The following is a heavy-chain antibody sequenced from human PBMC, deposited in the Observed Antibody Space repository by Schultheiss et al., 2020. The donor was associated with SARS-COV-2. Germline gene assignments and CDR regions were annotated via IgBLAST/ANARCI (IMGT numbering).Heavy chain of an antibody. J-gene: IGHJ4*02. D-gene: IGHD5-24*01. CDR1: GFTFSSSW. Sequence: GGSLRLSSAASGFTFSSSWMHWVCQAPEKGLEWVSAISGSGGVTSYADSVKGRFTISRDNSKNTLYLQMNSLESDDTAVYYCATDGRNNFAYWGQGTLVTVSS. CDR2: ISGSGGVT. V-gene: IGHV3-23*01. CDR3: ATDGRNNFAY.